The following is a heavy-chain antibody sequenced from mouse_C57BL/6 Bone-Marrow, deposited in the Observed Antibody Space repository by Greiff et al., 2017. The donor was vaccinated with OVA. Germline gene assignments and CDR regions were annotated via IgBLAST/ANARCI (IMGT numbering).Heavy chain of an antibody. V-gene: IGHV5-9-1*02. Sequence: EVKLMESGEGLVKPGGSLKLSCAASGFTFSSYAMSWVRQTPEKRLEWVAYISSGGDYIYYADTVKGRFTISRDNARNTLYLQMSSLKSEDTAMYYCTRGDYGRFAYWGQGTLVTVSA. J-gene: IGHJ3*01. CDR1: GFTFSSYA. CDR3: TRGDYGRFAY. CDR2: ISSGGDYI. D-gene: IGHD1-1*02.